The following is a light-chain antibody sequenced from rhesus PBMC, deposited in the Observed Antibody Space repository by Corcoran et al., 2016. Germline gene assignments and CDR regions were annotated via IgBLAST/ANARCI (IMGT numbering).Light chain of an antibody. V-gene: IGKV1-22*01. CDR3: QQYSSSPRT. CDR1: QSISSR. Sequence: DIQMTQSPSSLSASVGDTVTITCPASQSISSRLAWYQQKPGKAPKLLIYKASSLKSGVPARFSGSGSGTDFTLTISSLQSQDFATYYGQQYSSSPRTFGKGTKVEIK. J-gene: IGKJ1*01. CDR2: KAS.